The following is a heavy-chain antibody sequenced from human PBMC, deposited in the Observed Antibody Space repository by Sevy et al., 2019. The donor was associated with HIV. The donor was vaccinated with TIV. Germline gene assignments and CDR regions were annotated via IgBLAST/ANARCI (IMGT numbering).Heavy chain of an antibody. CDR3: AREVGDGYNLNPLKEYYFDY. D-gene: IGHD5-12*01. J-gene: IGHJ4*02. V-gene: IGHV4-59*01. Sequence: SETLSLTCTVSGGSISSYYWSWIRQPPGKGLEWIGYIYYSGSTNYNPSLKSRVTISVDTSKNQFSLKLSSVTAADTAVYYCAREVGDGYNLNPLKEYYFDYWGQGTLVTVSS. CDR2: IYYSGST. CDR1: GGSISSYY.